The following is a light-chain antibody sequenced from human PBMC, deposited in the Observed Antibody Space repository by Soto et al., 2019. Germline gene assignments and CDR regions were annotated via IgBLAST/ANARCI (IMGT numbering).Light chain of an antibody. CDR1: QSVSNN. V-gene: IGKV3-11*01. J-gene: IGKJ4*01. Sequence: ERVMTQSPATLSLSPGERATLPFMASQSVSNNLAWYQQRPGQAPRLLIYDASNRATGIPARFSGSGSGTDFTLTISSLEPEDFAVYYCQQRSNWPLTFGGGTKVDIK. CDR2: DAS. CDR3: QQRSNWPLT.